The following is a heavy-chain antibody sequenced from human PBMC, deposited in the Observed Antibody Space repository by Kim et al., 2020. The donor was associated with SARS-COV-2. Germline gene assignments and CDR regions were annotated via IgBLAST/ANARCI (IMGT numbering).Heavy chain of an antibody. CDR2: IDPSDSYT. J-gene: IGHJ4*02. D-gene: IGHD3-9*01. CDR1: GYSFTSYW. Sequence: GESLKISCKGSGYSFTSYWISWVRQMPGKGLEWMGRIDPSDSYTNYSPSFQGHVNISADKSISTAYPQWSSLKASDTAMYYCASSYDILTGYLYWGQGTLVTVSS. CDR3: ASSYDILTGYLY. V-gene: IGHV5-10-1*01.